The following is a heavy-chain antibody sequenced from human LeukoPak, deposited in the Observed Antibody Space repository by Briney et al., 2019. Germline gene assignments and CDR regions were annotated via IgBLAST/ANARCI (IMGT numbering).Heavy chain of an antibody. J-gene: IGHJ4*02. V-gene: IGHV3-53*01. CDR3: ASSQEYCGGDCPFDY. CDR2: IYSGGSK. D-gene: IGHD2-21*02. CDR1: GFTFSSYA. Sequence: GGSLRLSCAASGFTFSSYAMSWVRQAPGKGLEWGSVIYSGGSKYYADSVEGRFTIYRDNSKNKLYLQMNSLRAADTAVYYCASSQEYCGGDCPFDYWGQGTLVTVSS.